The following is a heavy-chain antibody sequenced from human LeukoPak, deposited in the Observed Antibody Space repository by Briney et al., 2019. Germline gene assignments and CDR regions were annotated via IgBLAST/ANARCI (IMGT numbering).Heavy chain of an antibody. CDR1: GGTFSSYA. V-gene: IGHV1-69*13. CDR3: ARGPTYSSGSYYAWFDP. CDR2: IIPIFGTA. D-gene: IGHD3-10*01. J-gene: IGHJ5*02. Sequence: ASVKVSCKASGGTFSSYAISWVRQAPGQGLEWMGGIIPIFGTANYAQKFQGRVTITADESTSTAYMELSSLRSEDTAVYYCARGPTYSSGSYYAWFDPWGQGTLVTASS.